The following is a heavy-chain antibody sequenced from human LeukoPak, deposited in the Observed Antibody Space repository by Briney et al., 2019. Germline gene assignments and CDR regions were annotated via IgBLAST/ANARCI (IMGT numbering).Heavy chain of an antibody. J-gene: IGHJ6*03. Sequence: ASVKVSCKASGYTFTSYDINWVRQATGQGLEWMGWMNPNSGNTGYAQKFQGRVTMTRSTSISTAYMELSSLRSEDTAVYYCARTPPSSGWYGDYYYYYYMDVWGKGTTVTISS. CDR1: GYTFTSYD. CDR2: MNPNSGNT. V-gene: IGHV1-8*01. D-gene: IGHD6-19*01. CDR3: ARTPPSSGWYGDYYYYYYMDV.